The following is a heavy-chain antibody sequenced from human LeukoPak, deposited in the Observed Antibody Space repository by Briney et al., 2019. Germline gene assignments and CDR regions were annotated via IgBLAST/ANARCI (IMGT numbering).Heavy chain of an antibody. CDR2: IIPILGIA. J-gene: IGHJ5*02. Sequence: SVRVSCKASGGTFSSYAISWVRQAPGQGLEWMGRIIPILGIANYAQRFQGRVTITADKSTSTAYMELSSLRSEDTAVYYCARDTAGAAADARHYWFDPWGQGTLVTVSS. V-gene: IGHV1-69*04. D-gene: IGHD6-13*01. CDR3: ARDTAGAAADARHYWFDP. CDR1: GGTFSSYA.